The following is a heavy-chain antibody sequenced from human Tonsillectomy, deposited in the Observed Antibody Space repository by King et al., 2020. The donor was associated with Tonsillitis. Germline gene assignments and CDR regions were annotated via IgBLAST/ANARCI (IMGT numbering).Heavy chain of an antibody. D-gene: IGHD3-10*01. CDR1: GFNFSNYH. Sequence: VQLVESGGGVVQPGGSLRLSCAASGFNFSNYHMHWVRQAPGKGLEWVAYIRYDGSNKFYGDSVKGRFTISRDNSKNTLYLQMNSLRAEDTAVYYCAKDKGYYYCSGSYGGRADYWGQGTLVTVSA. CDR3: AKDKGYYYCSGSYGGRADY. CDR2: IRYDGSNK. J-gene: IGHJ4*02. V-gene: IGHV3-30*02.